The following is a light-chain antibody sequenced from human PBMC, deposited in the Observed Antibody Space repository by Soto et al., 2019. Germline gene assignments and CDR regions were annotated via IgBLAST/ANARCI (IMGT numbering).Light chain of an antibody. CDR2: TSF. Sequence: IQMTQSPSSLSASVGDRVSITCRASQSIGTFLNWYQQKPGEDPNLLIHTSFTLYSGVPSRFSGTGSGTDFNLTISSLQTEDFATYVCQQAFSAEWTFGQGTKVEIK. CDR3: QQAFSAEWT. J-gene: IGKJ1*01. V-gene: IGKV1-39*01. CDR1: QSIGTF.